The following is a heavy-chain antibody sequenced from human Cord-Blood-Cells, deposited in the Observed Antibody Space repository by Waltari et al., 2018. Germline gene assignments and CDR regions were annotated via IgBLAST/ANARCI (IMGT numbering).Heavy chain of an antibody. V-gene: IGHV2-70*01. J-gene: IGHJ6*02. CDR2: IYWDDNK. Sequence: QVTLREAGPALVKPTQTLTLTCIVPGLSLTTTGMCVSWIRQPVVKSLEWHALIYWDDNKYYSTSLKTRLTISKDTSKNQVVLTMTNMDPVDTATYYCARIPISYGDYALDYYYGMEVWGQGTTVTVSS. CDR3: ARIPISYGDYALDYYYGMEV. D-gene: IGHD4-17*01. CDR1: GLSLTTTGMC.